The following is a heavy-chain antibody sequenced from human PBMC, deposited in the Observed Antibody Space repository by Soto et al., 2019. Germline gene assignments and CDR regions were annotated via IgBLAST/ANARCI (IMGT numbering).Heavy chain of an antibody. D-gene: IGHD2-8*01. J-gene: IGHJ1*01. Sequence: ASVKVSCKASGYTLTELSMHWVRQAPGKGLEWMGGFDPEDGETIYAQKFQGRVTMTEDTSTDTAYMELSSLRSEDTAVYYCATWDRDIVLMVYAISAEYFQHWGQGTLVTVSS. CDR3: ATWDRDIVLMVYAISAEYFQH. CDR1: GYTLTELS. V-gene: IGHV1-24*01. CDR2: FDPEDGET.